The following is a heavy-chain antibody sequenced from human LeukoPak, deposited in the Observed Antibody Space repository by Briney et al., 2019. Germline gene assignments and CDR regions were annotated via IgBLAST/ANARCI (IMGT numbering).Heavy chain of an antibody. D-gene: IGHD5-18*01. CDR3: ARDSPHGYTLGHYYYFMDV. Sequence: PSETLSLTCTVSGGSISPYYWTWIRQSAGKGLEFIGRIHSGGTTNYNSSLASRVSLSVDTSNNQVSLRLSSVTAADTAVYYCARDSPHGYTLGHYYYFMDVWGKGTTVTVS. V-gene: IGHV4-4*07. J-gene: IGHJ6*03. CDR2: IHSGGTT. CDR1: GGSISPYY.